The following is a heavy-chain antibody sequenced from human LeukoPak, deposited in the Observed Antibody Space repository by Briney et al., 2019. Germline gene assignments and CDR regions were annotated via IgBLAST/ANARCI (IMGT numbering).Heavy chain of an antibody. V-gene: IGHV4-4*07. CDR2: IYTSGST. CDR3: ARLIPPSRWSGYSYYMDV. Sequence: PSETLSLTCTVSGGFISSYYWNWIRQPAGKGLEWIGRIYTSGSTNYNPSLKSRVTMSVDTSKNQFSLKLSSVTAADTAVYYCARLIPPSRWSGYSYYMDVWGKGTTVTVSS. J-gene: IGHJ6*03. CDR1: GGFISSYY. D-gene: IGHD3-3*01.